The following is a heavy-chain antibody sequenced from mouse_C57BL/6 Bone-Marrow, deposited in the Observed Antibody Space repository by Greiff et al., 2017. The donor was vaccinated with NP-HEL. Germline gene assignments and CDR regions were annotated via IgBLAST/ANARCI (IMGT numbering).Heavy chain of an antibody. J-gene: IGHJ4*01. CDR3: TRPLWLRRREVAMDY. V-gene: IGHV6-6*01. D-gene: IGHD2-2*01. Sequence: EVMLVESGGGLVQPGGSMKLSCAASGFTFSDAWMDWVRQSPEKGLEWVAEIRNKANNHATYYAESVKGRFTISRDDSKSSVYLQMNSLRAEDTGIYFCTRPLWLRRREVAMDYWGQGTSVTVSS. CDR2: IRNKANNHAT. CDR1: GFTFSDAW.